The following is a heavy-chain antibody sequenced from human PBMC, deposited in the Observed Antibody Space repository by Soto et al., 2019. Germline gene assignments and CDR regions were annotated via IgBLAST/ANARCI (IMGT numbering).Heavy chain of an antibody. D-gene: IGHD4-17*01. CDR2: IIPIFGTA. CDR3: AREQDNYGDYVRRVYYYYGMDV. CDR1: GGTFSSYA. V-gene: IGHV1-69*13. J-gene: IGHJ6*02. Sequence: ASVKVSCKASGGTFSSYAISWVRQAPGQGLEWMGGIIPIFGTANYAQKFQGRVTITADESTSTAYMELSSLRSEDTAVYYCAREQDNYGDYVRRVYYYYGMDVWGQGTTVTVSS.